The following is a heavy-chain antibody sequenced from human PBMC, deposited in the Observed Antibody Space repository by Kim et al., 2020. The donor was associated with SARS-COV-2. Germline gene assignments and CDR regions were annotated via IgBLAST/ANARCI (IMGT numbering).Heavy chain of an antibody. CDR3: ASRVAAAGTYGMDV. Sequence: AQKFKGRVTITADKSTSTAYMERSSLGSEDTAVYYCASRVAAAGTYGMDVWGQGTTVTVSS. J-gene: IGHJ6*02. V-gene: IGHV1-69*02. D-gene: IGHD6-13*01.